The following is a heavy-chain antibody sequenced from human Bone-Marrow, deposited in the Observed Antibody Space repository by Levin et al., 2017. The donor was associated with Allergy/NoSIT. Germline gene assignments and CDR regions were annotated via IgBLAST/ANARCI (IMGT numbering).Heavy chain of an antibody. CDR1: GGSIDSDTYY. V-gene: IGHV4-39*07. CDR3: GRVGYCTSTTCFVFYYYAMDV. CDR2: FYYGGNT. D-gene: IGHD2-2*01. Sequence: SETLSLTCTVSGGSIDSDTYYWGWIRQPPGRGLEWIGSFYYGGNTYYNPSLKSRVSISVDTSANQYSLKLSSVTAADTAVYYCGRVGYCTSTTCFVFYYYAMDVWGQGTTVTVSS. J-gene: IGHJ6*02.